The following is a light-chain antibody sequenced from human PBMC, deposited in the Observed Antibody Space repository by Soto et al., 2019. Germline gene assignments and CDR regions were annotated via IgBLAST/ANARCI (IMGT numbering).Light chain of an antibody. CDR1: QGISSY. Sequence: DIQLTQSPSFLSASVGDRVTITCRASQGISSYLAWYQQKPGKAPKLLISTASTLQSGVPSRFSGSGSGTEFTLTISSLQPEDFATYYCLQLNNYPRTFGQGTKV. CDR3: LQLNNYPRT. CDR2: TAS. J-gene: IGKJ1*01. V-gene: IGKV1-9*01.